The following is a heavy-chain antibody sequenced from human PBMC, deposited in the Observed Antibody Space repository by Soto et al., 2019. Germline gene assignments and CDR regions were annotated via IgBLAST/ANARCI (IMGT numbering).Heavy chain of an antibody. CDR2: MNPNSGNT. V-gene: IGHV1-8*01. CDR1: GYTFTSYD. Sequence: QVQLVQSGAEVKKPGASVKVSCKASGYTFTSYDINWVRQATGQGLEWMGWMNPNSGNTGYAQKFQGRVTRTRNTSISTAYMELSSLRSEDPAVYYCARWPDGYYYYGMDVWGQGTTVTVSS. J-gene: IGHJ6*02. CDR3: ARWPDGYYYYGMDV.